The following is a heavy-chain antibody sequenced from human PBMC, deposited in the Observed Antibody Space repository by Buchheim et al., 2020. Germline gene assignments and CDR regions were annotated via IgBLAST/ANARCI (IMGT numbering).Heavy chain of an antibody. CDR1: GFTFSTYN. V-gene: IGHV3-48*01. Sequence: EVQLVESGGGLVQPGGSLRLSCAASGFTFSTYNMNWVRQAPGKGLEWVSYITTSSSTIYYADSVKGRFTIPRDNAKNSLYLQMNSLRAEETAVYYCARIHDYYYGMDVWGQGTT. CDR3: ARIHDYYYGMDV. J-gene: IGHJ6*02. CDR2: ITTSSSTI.